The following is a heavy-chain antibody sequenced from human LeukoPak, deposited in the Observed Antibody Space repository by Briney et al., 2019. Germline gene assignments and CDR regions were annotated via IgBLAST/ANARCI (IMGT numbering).Heavy chain of an antibody. CDR1: GGTFSSYA. CDR2: IIPIFGTA. D-gene: IGHD7-27*01. Sequence: ASVKVSCKASGGTFSSYAISWVRQAPRQGLEWMGGIIPIFGTANYAQKFQGRVTITADKSTSTAYMELSSLRSEDTAVYYCARSWGSHYYGMDVWGKGTTVTVSS. J-gene: IGHJ6*04. CDR3: ARSWGSHYYGMDV. V-gene: IGHV1-69*06.